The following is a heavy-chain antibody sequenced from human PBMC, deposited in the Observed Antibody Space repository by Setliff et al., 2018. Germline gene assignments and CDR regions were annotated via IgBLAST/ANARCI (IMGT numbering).Heavy chain of an antibody. CDR2: LHPNGITT. D-gene: IGHD2-2*01. CDR3: ARSPRPPTSLDYVDV. CDR1: GFTLSRFW. V-gene: IGHV3-74*01. Sequence: GGSLRLSCVTSGFTLSRFWMHWVRQVPGKGLVGVSRLHPNGITTRYADSVKGRFTIYRDMAENTLYLQMNSLRAEDTAVYYCARSPRPPTSLDYVDVWGDGTMVTVSS. J-gene: IGHJ6*03.